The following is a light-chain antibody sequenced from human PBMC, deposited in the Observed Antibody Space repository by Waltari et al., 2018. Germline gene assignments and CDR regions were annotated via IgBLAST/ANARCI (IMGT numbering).Light chain of an antibody. CDR1: QNIITW. Sequence: DIQMTQSPSTLSVSVRDRATITCRASQNIITWLAWYQQKPGKPPRLLVHTASILETGVPSRFSGSGSGTTFTLTINSLQPDDLATYYCQQYDDFPSTFGQGTKLEIK. CDR2: TAS. CDR3: QQYDDFPST. V-gene: IGKV1-5*03. J-gene: IGKJ2*01.